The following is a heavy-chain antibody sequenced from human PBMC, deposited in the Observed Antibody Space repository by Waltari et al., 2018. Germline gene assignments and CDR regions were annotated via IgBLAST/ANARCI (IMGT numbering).Heavy chain of an antibody. Sequence: QVQLQESGPGLVKPSETLSLTCAVSGGPISGYDWSWIRQPTGKGLEWIGRIYPSGTTNYNPSLNSRVTISVDKSKNQFSLRMKSVTAADTAVYYCARDQMLLGGFDSWGQGTLVTVSS. V-gene: IGHV4-4*07. CDR3: ARDQMLLGGFDS. CDR1: GGPISGYD. D-gene: IGHD2-2*01. J-gene: IGHJ4*02. CDR2: IYPSGTT.